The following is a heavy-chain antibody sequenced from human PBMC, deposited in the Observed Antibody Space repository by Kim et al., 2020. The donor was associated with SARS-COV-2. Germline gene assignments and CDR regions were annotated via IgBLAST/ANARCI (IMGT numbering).Heavy chain of an antibody. D-gene: IGHD5-12*01. J-gene: IGHJ4*02. CDR1: GFTFSSYA. V-gene: IGHV3-64*01. CDR2: ISSNGGST. Sequence: GGSLRLSCAASGFTFSSYAMHWVRQAPGKGLEYVSAISSNGGSTYYANSVKGRFTISRDNSKNTLYLQMGSLRAEDMAVYYCARDNGYSGLPFDYWGQGTLVTVSS. CDR3: ARDNGYSGLPFDY.